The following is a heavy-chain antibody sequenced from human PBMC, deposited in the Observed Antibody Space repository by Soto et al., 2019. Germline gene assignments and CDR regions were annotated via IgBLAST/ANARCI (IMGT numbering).Heavy chain of an antibody. CDR1: GGSLSSSSYY. CDR3: ASLPYENTGYYPSWFDP. D-gene: IGHD3-9*01. Sequence: SETLSLTCTVSGGSLSSSSYYWGWIRQPPGKGLEYIGNIYYSGSTYYSPSLEGRVTISADASENQFSLKLSSVTATDTAVYYCASLPYENTGYYPSWFDPWGRGTLVTVS. CDR2: IYYSGST. V-gene: IGHV4-39*01. J-gene: IGHJ5*02.